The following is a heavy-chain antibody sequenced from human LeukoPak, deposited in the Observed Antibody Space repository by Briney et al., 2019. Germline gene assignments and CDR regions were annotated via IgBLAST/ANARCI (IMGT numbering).Heavy chain of an antibody. V-gene: IGHV4-30-2*02. CDR3: ARARYCGGDCYSATDLDY. CDR1: GGSISSGGYS. CDR2: IYHSGST. Sequence: SQTLSLTCAVSGGSISSGGYSWSWIRQPPGKGLEWIGYIYHSGSTYYNPSLKSRVTISVDTSKNQFSLKLSSVTAADTAVYYCARARYCGGDCYSATDLDYWGQGTLVTVSS. D-gene: IGHD2-21*02. J-gene: IGHJ4*02.